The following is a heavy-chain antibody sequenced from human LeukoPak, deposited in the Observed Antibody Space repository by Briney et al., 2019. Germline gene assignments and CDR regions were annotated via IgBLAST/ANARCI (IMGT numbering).Heavy chain of an antibody. Sequence: ASVNVSCKASGYTFTSYYMHWVRQAPGQGLEGMGIINPSGGSTSYAQKFQGRVTMTRDTSTSTVYMELSSLRSEDTAVYYCARELPDTLLDPWGQGTLVTVSS. CDR3: ARELPDTLLDP. J-gene: IGHJ5*02. CDR1: GYTFTSYY. V-gene: IGHV1-46*01. CDR2: INPSGGST. D-gene: IGHD3-9*01.